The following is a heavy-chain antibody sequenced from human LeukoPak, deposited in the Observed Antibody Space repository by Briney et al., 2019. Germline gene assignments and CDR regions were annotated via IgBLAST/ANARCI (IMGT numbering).Heavy chain of an antibody. Sequence: GGSLRLTCTASRFTFSTYAMSWVRQAPGKGLEWVSSISGSGDTTYYTGSVKGRFTISRDNSKNALYLQMSSLRAEDTAVYYCAKSQRNDQQVVQRIDYWGQGTLVTVSS. CDR2: ISGSGDTT. J-gene: IGHJ4*02. CDR1: RFTFSTYA. V-gene: IGHV3-23*01. D-gene: IGHD2-2*01. CDR3: AKSQRNDQQVVQRIDY.